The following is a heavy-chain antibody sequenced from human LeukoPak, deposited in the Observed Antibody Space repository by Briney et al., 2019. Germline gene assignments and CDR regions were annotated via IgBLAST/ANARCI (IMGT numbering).Heavy chain of an antibody. Sequence: GGSLRLSCAASGFTFSNAWMSWVRQAPGKGLEWVGRSKSKTDGGTTDYAAPVKGRFTISRDDSKNTLYLQMNSLKTEDTAVYYCTTSLRYFDWLQLTNYWGQGTLVTVSS. V-gene: IGHV3-15*01. CDR1: GFTFSNAW. CDR3: TTSLRYFDWLQLTNY. D-gene: IGHD3-9*01. J-gene: IGHJ4*02. CDR2: SKSKTDGGTT.